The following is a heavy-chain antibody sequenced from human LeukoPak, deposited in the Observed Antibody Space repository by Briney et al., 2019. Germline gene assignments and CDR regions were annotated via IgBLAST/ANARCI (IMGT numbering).Heavy chain of an antibody. CDR3: ACGKSDLTGYYRGDAFDI. Sequence: SETLSLTCTVSGYSISSGYYWGWIRQPPGKGLGWIGSIYHSGSTYYNPSLRSRVTISVDTSKNQFSLKLSSVTAADTAVYYCACGKSDLTGYYRGDAFDIWGQGTMVTVSS. D-gene: IGHD3-9*01. J-gene: IGHJ3*02. CDR1: GYSISSGYY. V-gene: IGHV4-38-2*02. CDR2: IYHSGST.